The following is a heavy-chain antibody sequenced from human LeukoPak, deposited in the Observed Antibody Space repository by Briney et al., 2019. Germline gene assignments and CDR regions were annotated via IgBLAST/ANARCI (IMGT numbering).Heavy chain of an antibody. Sequence: GGSLRLSCAASGFTFSSYEMNWVRQAPGKGLKWVSYISSSGSTIYYADSVKGRFTISRDNAKNSLYLQMNSLRAEDTAVYYCARDQLLAPYYYYGMDVWGQGTTVTVSS. CDR1: GFTFSSYE. V-gene: IGHV3-48*03. J-gene: IGHJ6*02. D-gene: IGHD2-2*01. CDR3: ARDQLLAPYYYYGMDV. CDR2: ISSSGSTI.